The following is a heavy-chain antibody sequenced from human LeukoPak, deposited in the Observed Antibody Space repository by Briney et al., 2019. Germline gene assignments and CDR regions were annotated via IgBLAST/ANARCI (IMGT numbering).Heavy chain of an antibody. Sequence: PSETLSLTCAVYGXSFSGYYWSWIRQPPGKGLEWIGEINHSGSTNYSPSLKSRVTISVDTSKNQFSLKLSSVTAADTAVYYCARVQGRGIAAAGTFDPWGQGTLVTVSS. CDR2: INHSGST. J-gene: IGHJ5*02. CDR1: GXSFSGYY. CDR3: ARVQGRGIAAAGTFDP. V-gene: IGHV4-34*01. D-gene: IGHD6-13*01.